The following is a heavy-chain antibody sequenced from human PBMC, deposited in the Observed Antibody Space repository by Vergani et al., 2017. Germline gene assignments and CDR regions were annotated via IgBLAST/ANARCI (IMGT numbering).Heavy chain of an antibody. CDR1: GYSFTSYW. D-gene: IGHD6-13*01. J-gene: IGHJ2*01. CDR2: IDPSDSYT. V-gene: IGHV5-10-1*03. CDR3: AKQPSTAAGDWYFDL. Sequence: EVQLVQSGAEVKQPGESLRISCECSGYSFTSYWISWVRQVPGKGLEWMGKIDPSDSYTHYSRSFQGNVTISADKSNSTAYLQWGSLKASDTAMYDCAKQPSTAAGDWYFDLWGRGTLVTVSS.